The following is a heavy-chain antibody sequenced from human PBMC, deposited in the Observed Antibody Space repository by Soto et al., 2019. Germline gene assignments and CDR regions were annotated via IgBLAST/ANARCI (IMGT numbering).Heavy chain of an antibody. D-gene: IGHD2-2*01. CDR2: ISSSSSYI. V-gene: IGHV3-21*01. Sequence: EVQLVESGGGLVKPGGSLRLSCAASGFTFSSYSMNWVRQAPGKGLEWVSSISSSSSYIYYADSVKGRFTIPRDNAKNSLYLQMNSLRAEDTAVYYCARDEPDIVVVPAAAVFDPWGQGTLVTVSS. J-gene: IGHJ5*02. CDR1: GFTFSSYS. CDR3: ARDEPDIVVVPAAAVFDP.